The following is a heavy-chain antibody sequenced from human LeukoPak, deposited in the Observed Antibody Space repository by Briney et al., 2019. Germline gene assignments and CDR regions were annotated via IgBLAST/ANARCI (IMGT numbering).Heavy chain of an antibody. V-gene: IGHV4-30-4*01. D-gene: IGHD5-18*01. CDR2: IYHSGST. J-gene: IGHJ4*02. Sequence: PSQTLSLTCTVSGGSISSGDYYWSWIRQPPGKGLEWIGSIYHSGSTYYNPSLKSRVTISVDTSKNQFSLKLSSVTAADTAVYYCARDPKIGYSYGYGLGYWGQGTLVTVSS. CDR3: ARDPKIGYSYGYGLGY. CDR1: GGSISSGDYY.